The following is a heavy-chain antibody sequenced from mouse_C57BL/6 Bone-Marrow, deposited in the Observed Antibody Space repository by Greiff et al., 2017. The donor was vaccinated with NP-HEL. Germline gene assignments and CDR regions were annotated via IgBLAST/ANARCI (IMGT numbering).Heavy chain of an antibody. CDR3: AYSYCYWSFDV. CDR2: IHPSDSDH. J-gene: IGHJ1*03. Sequence: QVQLQQPGAELVKPGASVKVSCKASGYTFTSYWMHWVKQRPGQGLEWIGRIHPSDSDHNYTQKFKGKATLTVDNSSSTAYMQLSSWTSDDSAVYSCAYSYCYWSFDVWDTGTTVTVTA. CDR1: GYTFTSYW. D-gene: IGHD2-12*01. V-gene: IGHV1-74*01.